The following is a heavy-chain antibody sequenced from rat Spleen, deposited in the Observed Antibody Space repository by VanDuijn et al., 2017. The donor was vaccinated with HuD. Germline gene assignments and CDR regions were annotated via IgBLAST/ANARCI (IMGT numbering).Heavy chain of an antibody. CDR3: TTGYPGIG. CDR1: GFTFSNYD. Sequence: EVQLVESGGGLVQPGRSMKLSCAASGFTFSNYDMAWVRQAPTKGLEWVASISYDGSSTYYRDSVKGRFTISRDNAKSTLYLQMDSLRSEDTATYYCTTGYPGIGWGQGVMVTVSS. J-gene: IGHJ2*01. CDR2: ISYDGSST. V-gene: IGHV5-20*01. D-gene: IGHD1-4*01.